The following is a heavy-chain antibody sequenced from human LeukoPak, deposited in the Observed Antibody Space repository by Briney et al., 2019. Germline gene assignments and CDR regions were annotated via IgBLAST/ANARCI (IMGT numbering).Heavy chain of an antibody. Sequence: GGSLRLSCAASGFTFSSYAMHWVRQAPGKGLEWVAVISYDGSNKYYADSVKGRFTISRDNSKNTLYLQMNSLRAEDTAVYYCARDYYGSGSSYSLRYWGQGTLVTVSS. V-gene: IGHV3-30*04. CDR1: GFTFSSYA. J-gene: IGHJ4*02. D-gene: IGHD3-10*01. CDR2: ISYDGSNK. CDR3: ARDYYGSGSSYSLRY.